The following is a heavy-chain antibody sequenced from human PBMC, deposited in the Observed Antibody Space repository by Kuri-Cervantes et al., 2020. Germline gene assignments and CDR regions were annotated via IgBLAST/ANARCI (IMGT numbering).Heavy chain of an antibody. Sequence: GESLKISCAASGFTFSSYWMSWVRQAPGKGLEWVAVISYDGSNKYYADSVKGRFTISRDNSKNTLYLQMNSLRAEDTAVYYCAKGARAVAGMYYFDYWGQGTLVTVSS. V-gene: IGHV3-30*18. J-gene: IGHJ4*02. CDR1: GFTFSSYW. CDR2: ISYDGSNK. D-gene: IGHD6-19*01. CDR3: AKGARAVAGMYYFDY.